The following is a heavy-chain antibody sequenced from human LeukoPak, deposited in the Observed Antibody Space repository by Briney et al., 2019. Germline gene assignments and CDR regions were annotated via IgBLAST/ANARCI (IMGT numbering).Heavy chain of an antibody. CDR3: ARDHLGLLGYCSSTSCSNWFDP. V-gene: IGHV3-21*01. D-gene: IGHD2-2*01. CDR2: ISSSSSYI. CDR1: GFTFSSYS. J-gene: IGHJ5*02. Sequence: GGSLRLSCAASGFTFSSYSMNWVRQAPGKGLERVSSISSSSSYIYYADSVKGRFTISRDNAKNSLYLQMNSLRAEDTAVYYCARDHLGLLGYCSSTSCSNWFDPWGQGTLVTVSS.